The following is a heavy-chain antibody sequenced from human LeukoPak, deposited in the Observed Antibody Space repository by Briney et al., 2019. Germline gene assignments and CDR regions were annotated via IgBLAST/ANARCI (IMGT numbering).Heavy chain of an antibody. D-gene: IGHD4-17*01. CDR3: IVFGDSNH. CDR1: GLTGSHNY. CDR2: IHTSGDT. Sequence: GGSLRLSRAASGLTGSHNYVSWVRQAPGKGLEWVSAIHTSGDTCYADSVKGRFTISRDTSKNTLYLQINSLRVEDTAVYYCIVFGDSNHWGQGTLVTVSS. J-gene: IGHJ5*02. V-gene: IGHV3-53*01.